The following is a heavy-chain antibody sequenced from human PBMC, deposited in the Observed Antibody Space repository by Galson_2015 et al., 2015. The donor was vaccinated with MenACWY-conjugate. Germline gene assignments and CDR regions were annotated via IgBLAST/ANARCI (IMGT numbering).Heavy chain of an antibody. D-gene: IGHD1-14*01. J-gene: IGHJ6*03. CDR2: ISGYNGNT. CDR3: AREGIRPGKPVDRDV. V-gene: IGHV1-18*01. CDR1: GYTFARFG. Sequence: SVKVSCKASGYTFARFGITWVRQAPGQGLEWMGWISGYNGNTKYAQKFQDRITMTTDTSTTTMYMELRSLRSDDTAVYYCAREGIRPGKPVDRDVWGRGTTVTVSS.